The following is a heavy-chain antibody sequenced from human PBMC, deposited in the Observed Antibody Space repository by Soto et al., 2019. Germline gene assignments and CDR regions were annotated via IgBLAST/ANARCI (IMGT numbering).Heavy chain of an antibody. CDR1: GYTFTSYG. V-gene: IGHV1-18*01. CDR2: ISAYNGNT. J-gene: IGHJ3*02. Sequence: VKVSCKASGYTFTSYGISWVRQAPGQGLEWMGWISAYNGNTNYAQKLQGRVTMTTDTSTSTAYMELRSLRSDDTAVYYCARDFYGDYERDAFDIWGQGTMVTVSS. D-gene: IGHD4-17*01. CDR3: ARDFYGDYERDAFDI.